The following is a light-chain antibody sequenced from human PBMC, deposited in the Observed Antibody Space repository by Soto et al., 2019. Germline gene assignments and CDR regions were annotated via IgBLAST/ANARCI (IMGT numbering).Light chain of an antibody. CDR3: QQFSSYPLT. CDR1: QTVRNNY. CDR2: DAS. Sequence: EFVLTQSPGTLSLSPGERATLSCRASQTVRNNYLAWYQQKPGQAPRLLIYDASSRATGIPDRFSGGGSGTDFTLPIRRLEPEDFALYYCQQFSSYPLTFGGGTKVAIK. J-gene: IGKJ4*01. V-gene: IGKV3-20*01.